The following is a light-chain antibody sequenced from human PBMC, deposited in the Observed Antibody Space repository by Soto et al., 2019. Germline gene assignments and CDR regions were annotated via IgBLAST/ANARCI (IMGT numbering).Light chain of an antibody. CDR2: ADL. J-gene: IGKJ5*01. Sequence: DILLTQSPSALSASVEDRVSITCRASQSISSYLNRYQQKPGNAPKLHIYADLSMQIGATLRCRGSGSGTTFTISIRSLQPVAFATYYCQQSYSFPRTFGQGTRLEI. CDR1: QSISSY. V-gene: IGKV1-39*01. CDR3: QQSYSFPRT.